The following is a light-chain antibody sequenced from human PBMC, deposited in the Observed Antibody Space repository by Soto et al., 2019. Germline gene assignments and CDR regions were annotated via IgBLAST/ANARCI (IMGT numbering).Light chain of an antibody. Sequence: IVMTQSPATLSLSPGERATLSCRASQSVSSSYLAWYQLKPGQAPRLLVYGASIRATGIPARFSGSGSGTEYSLTISSLQSEDFGVYFCQQYDQWWTFGQGTKVDIK. J-gene: IGKJ1*01. CDR1: QSVSSSY. CDR2: GAS. V-gene: IGKV3-15*01. CDR3: QQYDQWWT.